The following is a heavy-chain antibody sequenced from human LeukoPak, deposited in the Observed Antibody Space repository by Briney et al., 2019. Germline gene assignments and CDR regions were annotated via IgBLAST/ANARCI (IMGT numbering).Heavy chain of an antibody. CDR2: IYYSGST. Sequence: SETLSLTCTVSGGSISSYYWSWIRQPPGKGLEWIGYIYYSGSTNYNPSLKSRVTISVDTSKNQFSLKLSSVTAADTAVYYCARLVRTTLTVTFDYWGQGTLVTVSS. D-gene: IGHD4-17*01. CDR3: ARLVRTTLTVTFDY. V-gene: IGHV4-59*08. CDR1: GGSISSYY. J-gene: IGHJ4*02.